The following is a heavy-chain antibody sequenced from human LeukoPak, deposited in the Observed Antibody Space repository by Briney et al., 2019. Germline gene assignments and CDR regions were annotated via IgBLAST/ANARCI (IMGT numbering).Heavy chain of an antibody. CDR1: GFIFGDYG. D-gene: IGHD1-26*01. J-gene: IGHJ4*02. CDR2: IRSDGSGE. Sequence: GGSLRLPCVASGFIFGDYGMHWVRQAPGKGLEWVAFIRSDGSGEYYTASVKGRFTISRDNSKNTLYVQMNSVRLEDTAVYYCGKHDSASDYWGQGTLVSVSS. V-gene: IGHV3-30*02. CDR3: GKHDSASDY.